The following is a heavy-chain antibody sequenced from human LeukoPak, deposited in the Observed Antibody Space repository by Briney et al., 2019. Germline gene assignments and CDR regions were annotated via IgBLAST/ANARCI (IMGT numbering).Heavy chain of an antibody. CDR3: ARGRKRITGTIDF. V-gene: IGHV3-21*01. CDR1: GFTFSSYS. J-gene: IGHJ6*01. CDR2: ISTSSSYI. D-gene: IGHD1-20*01. Sequence: GGSLRLSCAASGFTFSSYSMNWVRQAPGKGLEWVSSISTSSSYIYYADSVKGRFTISRDNAKNSLYLQMNSLRAEDTAVYYRARGRKRITGTIDFLGQGTPGTVSS.